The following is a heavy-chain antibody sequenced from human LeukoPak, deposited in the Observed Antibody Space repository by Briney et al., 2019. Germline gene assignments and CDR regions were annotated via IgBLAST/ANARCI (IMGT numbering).Heavy chain of an antibody. CDR3: ARSLRVEMAAFDI. CDR2: IYYSGST. CDR1: GGSISSYY. J-gene: IGHJ3*02. V-gene: IGHV4-59*08. Sequence: SETLSLTCTVSGGSISSYYWSWIRQPPGKGLEWIGYIYYSGSTNYNPSLKSRVTISVDTSKNQFSLKLSSVTAADTAVYYCARSLRVEMAAFDIWGQGTMVTVSS. D-gene: IGHD5-24*01.